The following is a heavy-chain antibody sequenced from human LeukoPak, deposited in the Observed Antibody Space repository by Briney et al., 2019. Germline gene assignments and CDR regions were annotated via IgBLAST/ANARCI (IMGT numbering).Heavy chain of an antibody. J-gene: IGHJ4*02. Sequence: SETLSLTCTVSGGSISSYYWSWIRQPPGKGLEWIGYIYYSGSTNYNPSLKSRVTISVDTSKNQFSLKLSSVTAADTAVYYCAKDSSSRWLQNYYFDYWGQGTLVTVSS. CDR3: AKDSSSRWLQNYYFDY. CDR2: IYYSGST. D-gene: IGHD5-24*01. V-gene: IGHV4-59*01. CDR1: GGSISSYY.